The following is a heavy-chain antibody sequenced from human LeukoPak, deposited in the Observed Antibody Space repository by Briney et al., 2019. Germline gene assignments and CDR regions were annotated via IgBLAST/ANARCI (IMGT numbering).Heavy chain of an antibody. CDR3: SRARGELTSYPYYYYGMDV. CDR2: ISYDGSNK. V-gene: IGHV3-30*03. J-gene: IGHJ6*04. Sequence: PGRSLRLSCAASGFTFSSYGMHWVRQAPGKGLEWVAVISYDGSNKYYADSVKGRFTFSRDNSKNTLYLQMNSLRAEDTAVYYCSRARGELTSYPYYYYGMDVWGKGTTVTVSS. D-gene: IGHD3-16*01. CDR1: GFTFSSYG.